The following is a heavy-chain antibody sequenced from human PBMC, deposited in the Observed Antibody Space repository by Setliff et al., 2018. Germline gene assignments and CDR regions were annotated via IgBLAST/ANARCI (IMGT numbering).Heavy chain of an antibody. CDR3: ARDVFPYHYEGAFDI. D-gene: IGHD3-22*01. J-gene: IGHJ3*02. CDR2: INPSSGRT. Sequence: ASVKVSCKASGYTFTSHYMHWVRQAPGLGLEWMGTINPSSGRTSYAQKFQGRVTMTRDTSTSTVYMDMGSLRSEDTAVYYCARDVFPYHYEGAFDIWGQGTMVTVS. V-gene: IGHV1-46*01. CDR1: GYTFTSHY.